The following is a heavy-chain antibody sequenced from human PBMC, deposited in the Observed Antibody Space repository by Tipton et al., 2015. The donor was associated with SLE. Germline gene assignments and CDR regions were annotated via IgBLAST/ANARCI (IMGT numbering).Heavy chain of an antibody. V-gene: IGHV4-30-2*01. CDR3: AREQWLVLWGYFDY. Sequence: TLSLTCAVSGGSISSGGYSWSWIRQPPGKGLEWIGYIYHSGSTYYNPSLKSRVTISVDTSKNQFSLKLTSVTAADTAVYYCAREQWLVLWGYFDYWGQGSLVTVSS. D-gene: IGHD6-19*01. CDR2: IYHSGST. J-gene: IGHJ4*02. CDR1: GGSISSGGYS.